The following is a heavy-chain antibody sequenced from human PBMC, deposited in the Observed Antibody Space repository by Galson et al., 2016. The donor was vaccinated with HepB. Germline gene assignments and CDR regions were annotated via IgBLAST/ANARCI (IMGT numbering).Heavy chain of an antibody. CDR3: ARHGATFGVPSANPWFDP. D-gene: IGHD3-3*01. J-gene: IGHJ5*02. V-gene: IGHV4-34*01. Sequence: SETLSLTCAVSGGSFSSFYWAWLRQPPGKGLEWIGEVDPSGSTYSNSSLKTRVPFSLDTSKNQFSLNLTSVTAAYTALYYCARHGATFGVPSANPWFDPWGQGTLVAVSS. CDR2: VDPSGST. CDR1: GGSFSSFY.